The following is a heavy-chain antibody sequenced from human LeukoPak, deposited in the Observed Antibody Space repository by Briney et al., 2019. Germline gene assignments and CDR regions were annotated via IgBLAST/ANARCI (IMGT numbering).Heavy chain of an antibody. CDR1: GFTFSSYG. Sequence: GRSLRLSCAASGFTFSSYGMHWVRQAPGKGLEWVAFIRYDGSNKYYADSVKGRFTISRDNSKNTLYLQMNSLRAEDTAVYYCAKDGVGATPLDYWGQGTLVTVSS. CDR2: IRYDGSNK. CDR3: AKDGVGATPLDY. D-gene: IGHD1-26*01. V-gene: IGHV3-30*02. J-gene: IGHJ4*02.